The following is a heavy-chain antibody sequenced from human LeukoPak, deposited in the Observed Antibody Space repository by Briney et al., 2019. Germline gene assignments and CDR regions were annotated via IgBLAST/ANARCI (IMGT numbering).Heavy chain of an antibody. D-gene: IGHD2-2*01. J-gene: IGHJ6*03. Sequence: ASVKVSCKASGYTFTGYYMHWVRQAPGQGLEWMGWINPNSGGTNYAQKFQGRVTMTRDTSISTAYMELSRLRSDDTAVYYCASDVVPPQAGGYMDVWGKGTTVTISS. CDR2: INPNSGGT. V-gene: IGHV1-2*02. CDR1: GYTFTGYY. CDR3: ASDVVPPQAGGYMDV.